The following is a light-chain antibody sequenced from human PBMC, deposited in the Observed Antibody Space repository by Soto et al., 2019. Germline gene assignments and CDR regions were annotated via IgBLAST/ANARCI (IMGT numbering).Light chain of an antibody. CDR3: QQHYSTPLN. Sequence: DIVMTQSPDSLAVSLVERATINCKSSQSVLYNSNNKNYLAWYQQKPGQPPKLLIYWASTRESGVPDRFSGSGSGTDFTLTISSLQAEDVAVYYCQQHYSTPLNFGRGT. V-gene: IGKV4-1*01. CDR2: WAS. CDR1: QSVLYNSNNKNY. J-gene: IGKJ4*01.